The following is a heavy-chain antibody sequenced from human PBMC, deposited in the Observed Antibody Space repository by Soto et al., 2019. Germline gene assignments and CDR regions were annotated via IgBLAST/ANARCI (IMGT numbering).Heavy chain of an antibody. CDR1: GGSISSSNW. CDR2: IYHSGST. J-gene: IGHJ4*02. CDR3: AKDRDTYGSSYYLDS. Sequence: SETLSLTCAVSGGSISSSNWWSWVRQPPGKGLEWIGEIYHSGSTNYNPSLKGRFTISRDNSKNTVYLQMNSPRAEDTAVYNCAKDRDTYGSSYYLDSWGQGTLVTVSS. V-gene: IGHV4-4*02. D-gene: IGHD5-18*01.